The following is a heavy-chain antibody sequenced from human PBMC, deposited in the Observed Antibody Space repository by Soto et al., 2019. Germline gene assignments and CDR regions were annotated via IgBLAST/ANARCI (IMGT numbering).Heavy chain of an antibody. Sequence: QVQLVESGGGLVKPGGSLRLSCAASGFTFSDYYMSWIRQAPGKRLEWVSYISSSGSTIYYADSVKGRFTISRDNAKNSLYLQMNSLRAEDTAVYYCARDLVPIVVVIPGEHGFDYWGQGTLVTVSS. CDR2: ISSSGSTI. D-gene: IGHD2-21*01. CDR3: ARDLVPIVVVIPGEHGFDY. V-gene: IGHV3-11*01. CDR1: GFTFSDYY. J-gene: IGHJ4*02.